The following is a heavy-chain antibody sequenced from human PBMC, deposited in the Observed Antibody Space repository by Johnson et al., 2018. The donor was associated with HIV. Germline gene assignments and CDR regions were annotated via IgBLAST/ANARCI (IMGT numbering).Heavy chain of an antibody. CDR1: GFTFSSYA. Sequence: EVQLVESGGGLVQPGGSLRLSCAASGFTFSSYAMSWVRQAPGKGLEWVSAISGSGGSTYYADSVKGRFTISRDNSKNSLYLRMNSLRAEDTAVYYCAREMAWEDAFDIWGKGTMVTVSS. CDR2: ISGSGGST. V-gene: IGHV3-23*04. J-gene: IGHJ3*02. CDR3: AREMAWEDAFDI. D-gene: IGHD5-24*01.